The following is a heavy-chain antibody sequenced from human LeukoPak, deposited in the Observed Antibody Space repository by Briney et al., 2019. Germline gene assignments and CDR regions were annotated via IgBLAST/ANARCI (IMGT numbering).Heavy chain of an antibody. Sequence: GASVKVSCKASGYTFTSYAMNWVRQAPGQGLEWMGWINTNTGNPTYAQGFTGRFVFSLDTSVSTAYLQISSLKAEDTAVYYCARAYSSSWYHRINFSDYWGQGNLVTVSS. CDR3: ARAYSSSWYHRINFSDY. J-gene: IGHJ4*02. V-gene: IGHV7-4-1*02. D-gene: IGHD6-13*01. CDR2: INTNTGNP. CDR1: GYTFTSYA.